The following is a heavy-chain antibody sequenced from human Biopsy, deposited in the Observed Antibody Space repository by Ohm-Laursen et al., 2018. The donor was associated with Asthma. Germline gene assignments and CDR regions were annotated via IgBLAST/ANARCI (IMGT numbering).Heavy chain of an antibody. J-gene: IGHJ3*01. CDR3: ARTYYDFLTGQVKDVFGV. V-gene: IGHV1-3*04. Sequence: ASVKVSCKASGYNFISFAIHWVRQAPGQRLEWMGWVNTGNGDTKYSQKFQGRVTITRDTSASTAYMEPRSLRSEDTATYYCARTYYDFLTGQVKDVFGVWGQGTMVTVSP. CDR2: VNTGNGDT. CDR1: GYNFISFA. D-gene: IGHD3-9*01.